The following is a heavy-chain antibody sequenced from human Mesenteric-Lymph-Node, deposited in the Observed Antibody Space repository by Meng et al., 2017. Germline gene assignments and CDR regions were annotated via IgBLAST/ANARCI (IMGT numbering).Heavy chain of an antibody. CDR2: IFSNDEK. CDR3: ARIHCGGDCYAAYYYYGMDV. Sequence: SGPTLVKPTETLTLTCSVSGFSLSNARMGVSWIRQPPGKALEWLAHIFSNDEKPYSTALKRRLSISKDTSKSQVVLAMTNMDPVDTATYYCARIHCGGDCYAAYYYYGMDVWGQGTTVTVSS. J-gene: IGHJ6*02. CDR1: GFSLSNARMG. D-gene: IGHD2-21*02. V-gene: IGHV2-26*01.